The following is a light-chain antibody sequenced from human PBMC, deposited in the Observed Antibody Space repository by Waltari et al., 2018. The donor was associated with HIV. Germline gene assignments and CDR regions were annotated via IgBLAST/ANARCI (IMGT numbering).Light chain of an antibody. CDR2: EVS. V-gene: IGLV2-14*01. CDR3: SSYTASTTLV. J-gene: IGLJ3*02. Sequence: QSALTQPASISGSPGQSITISCTGTSNDVGSFKYVSWYQQHPGKAPKLLIYEVSTRPAGVSKRFSGSKSGNTASLTISGLQAEDEADYYCSSYTASTTLVFGGGTKLTVL. CDR1: SNDVGSFKY.